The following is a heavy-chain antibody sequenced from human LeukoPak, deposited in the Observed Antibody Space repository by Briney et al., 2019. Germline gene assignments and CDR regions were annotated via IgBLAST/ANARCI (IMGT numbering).Heavy chain of an antibody. Sequence: GGSLRLSCAASGFTVSSHYMSWVRQAPGKGLEWVSVIYSGGSTYYADSVKGRFTISRDNSKNTLYLQMNSLRAEDTAVYYCARVGHWYYDSSGLYYFDYWGQGTLVTVSS. V-gene: IGHV3-66*01. CDR1: GFTVSSHY. D-gene: IGHD3-22*01. CDR3: ARVGHWYYDSSGLYYFDY. CDR2: IYSGGST. J-gene: IGHJ4*02.